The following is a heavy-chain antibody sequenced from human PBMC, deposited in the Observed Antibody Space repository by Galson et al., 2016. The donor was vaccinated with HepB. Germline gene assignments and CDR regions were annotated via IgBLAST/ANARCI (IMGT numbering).Heavy chain of an antibody. CDR3: ARIFYDRLTRDYYGMDV. D-gene: IGHD3-9*01. J-gene: IGHJ6*02. V-gene: IGHV3-13*04. Sequence: SLRLSCAGSGFSFSTYDMHWVRQATGKGLEWVSAIGSDGRTYYSGSVKGRFTISRDNAKNSLYLQMDSLRDGDTAVYYCARIFYDRLTRDYYGMDVWGQGTTVTVSS. CDR1: GFSFSTYD. CDR2: IGSDGRT.